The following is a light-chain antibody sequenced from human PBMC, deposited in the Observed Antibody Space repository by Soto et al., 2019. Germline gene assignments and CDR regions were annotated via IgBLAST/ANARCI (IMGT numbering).Light chain of an antibody. CDR3: QQYDNLPLI. CDR1: QDIRKY. V-gene: IGKV1-33*01. CDR2: DAS. J-gene: IGKJ5*01. Sequence: IQMTQSPSSLSASVGARVTITCQATQDIRKYLNWYQQKPGKAPKLLIYDASSLETGVPSRFSGSGSGTDCTLTISSLQPEDVATYYCQQYDNLPLIFGQGTRLEI.